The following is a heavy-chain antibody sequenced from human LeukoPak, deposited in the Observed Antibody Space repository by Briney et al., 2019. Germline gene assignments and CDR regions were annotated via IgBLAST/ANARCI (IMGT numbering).Heavy chain of an antibody. J-gene: IGHJ6*04. Sequence: GRSLRLSCAASGFTFSNNAMHWVRQAPGKGLEWVALISYDGSNKHYADSVKGRFTISRDNSKNSLYLQMNSLRAEDTAVYYCAELGITMIGGVWGKGTTVTISS. D-gene: IGHD3-10*02. CDR2: ISYDGSNK. CDR1: GFTFSNNA. CDR3: AELGITMIGGV. V-gene: IGHV3-30*18.